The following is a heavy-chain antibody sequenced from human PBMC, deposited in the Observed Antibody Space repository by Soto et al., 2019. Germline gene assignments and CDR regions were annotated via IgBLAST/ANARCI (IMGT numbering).Heavy chain of an antibody. CDR2: IRFDGSNE. CDR3: ARDGIGGTVFRGYRVY. CDR1: GGIFHGYG. J-gene: IGHJ4*02. D-gene: IGHD1-7*01. V-gene: IGHV3-33*01. Sequence: QEQLVESGGGVVQPGTSLRLSCAVPGGIFHGYGMHWVRQAPGKGLEWVAIIRFDGSNEEYADSVKGRFTISRDNSKNTLYLQMNTLGAEDTAVYYGARDGIGGTVFRGYRVYWGRGPVVTVSS.